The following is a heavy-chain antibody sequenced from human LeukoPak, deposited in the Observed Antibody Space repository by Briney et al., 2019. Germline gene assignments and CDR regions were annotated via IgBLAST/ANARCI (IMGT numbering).Heavy chain of an antibody. CDR1: GFTFSSYE. CDR2: ISSSGSTI. J-gene: IGHJ4*02. CDR3: ARVGAPYYYDSSGRCLDY. Sequence: GGSLRLSCAASGFTFSSYEMNWVRQAPGKGLEWVSYISSSGSTIYYADSVKGRFTISRDNAKNSLYLQMNSLRAEDTAVYYCARVGAPYYYDSSGRCLDYGAQRT. D-gene: IGHD3-22*01. V-gene: IGHV3-48*03.